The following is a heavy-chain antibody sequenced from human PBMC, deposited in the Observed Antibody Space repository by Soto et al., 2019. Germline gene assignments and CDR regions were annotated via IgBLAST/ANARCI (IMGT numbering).Heavy chain of an antibody. CDR2: ISACSGNT. J-gene: IGHJ4*02. Sequence: GASVKVSCKASGYTFTSYGISWVRQAPGQGLEWMGWISACSGNTKYAQKFQDRVTMSTDTYTSTVYMELRSLRSDDTAVYYCARGPTFCGSGSPPLDYWGRGTLVTVSS. CDR3: ARGPTFCGSGSPPLDY. CDR1: GYTFTSYG. D-gene: IGHD3-10*01. V-gene: IGHV1-18*01.